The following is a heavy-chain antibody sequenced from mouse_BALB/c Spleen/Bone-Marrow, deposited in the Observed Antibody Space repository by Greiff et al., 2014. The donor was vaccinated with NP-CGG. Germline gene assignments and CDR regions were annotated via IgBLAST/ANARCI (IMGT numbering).Heavy chain of an antibody. CDR3: ARNGYYGCMTY. V-gene: IGHV4-1*02. Sequence: EVKVEESGGGLVQPGGSLKLSCAASGFDFSGYWMTWVRQAPGKGLEWIGEINPDSRTINYKPSLKEKFIMSRDNAKNTLYLQMSKVRSEDTALYYCARNGYYGCMTYWGQGTLVTVSA. CDR2: INPDSRTI. D-gene: IGHD1-2*01. CDR1: GFDFSGYW. J-gene: IGHJ3*01.